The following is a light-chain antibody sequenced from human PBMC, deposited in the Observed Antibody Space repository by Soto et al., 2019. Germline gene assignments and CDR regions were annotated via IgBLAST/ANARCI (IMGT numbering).Light chain of an antibody. CDR1: SSDIGSYNY. J-gene: IGLJ2*01. Sequence: QSVLTQPASLSGSPGQSITISCTETSSDIGSYNYISWYQQHPGKAPKLMIFDVSYRPSGISDRFSGSKSGNTASLTISGLQPEDEADYYCSSYGASSTLFGGGTKVTVL. CDR2: DVS. V-gene: IGLV2-14*03. CDR3: SSYGASSTL.